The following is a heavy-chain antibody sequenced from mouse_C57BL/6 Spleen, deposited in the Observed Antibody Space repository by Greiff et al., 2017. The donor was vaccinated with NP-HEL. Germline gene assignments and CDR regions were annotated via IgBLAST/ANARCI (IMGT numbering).Heavy chain of an antibody. Sequence: QVQLKQSGPELVKPGASVKISCKASGYAFSSSWMNWVKQRPGKGLEWIGRIYPGDGDTNYNGKFKGKATLTADKSYSTAYMQLSSLTSEDSAVYYCANYYGSTWYIDVWGKGTTVTVSS. J-gene: IGHJ1*03. D-gene: IGHD1-1*01. CDR2: IYPGDGDT. CDR1: GYAFSSSW. V-gene: IGHV1-82*01. CDR3: ANYYGSTWYIDV.